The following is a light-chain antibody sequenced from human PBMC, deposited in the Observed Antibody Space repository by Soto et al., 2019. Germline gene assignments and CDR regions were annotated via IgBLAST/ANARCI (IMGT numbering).Light chain of an antibody. CDR3: QHYNDWPPAFT. V-gene: IGKV3-15*01. Sequence: EILMTQSPATLSVSPGERATLSCRASQSLSRNLAWYQQKPGQAPRLLIYGTSTRASGIPARFSGSGSGTEFTLHITSLQSEYFALYYCQHYNDWPPAFTFGPGTKVDL. CDR1: QSLSRN. CDR2: GTS. J-gene: IGKJ3*01.